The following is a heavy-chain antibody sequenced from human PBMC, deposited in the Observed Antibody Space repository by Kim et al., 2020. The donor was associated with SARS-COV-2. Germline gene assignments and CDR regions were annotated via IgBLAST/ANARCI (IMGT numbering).Heavy chain of an antibody. CDR3: ASMGRHPGPT. J-gene: IGHJ3*01. V-gene: IGHV1-46*01. CDR2: ST. D-gene: IGHD3-16*01. Sequence: STSYAQKFQGRVTMTRDTSTSTVYMELSSLRSEDTAVYYCASMGRHPGPTWGQGTMVTVSS.